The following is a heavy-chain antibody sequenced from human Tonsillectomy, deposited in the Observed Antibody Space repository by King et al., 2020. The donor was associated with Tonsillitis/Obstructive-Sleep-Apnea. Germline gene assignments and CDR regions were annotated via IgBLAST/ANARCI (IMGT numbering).Heavy chain of an antibody. D-gene: IGHD3-3*01. Sequence: VQLVESGGGLVQPGGSLRLSCAASGFTFSTYAMSWVRQAPGKGLEWVSAISGSGDSTYYADSVKGRFTISRDNFKNTLYLQMNSLRAEDTAVYYCAKLPYYVFWSGYHKEYFDSWGQGTLVTVSS. CDR3: AKLPYYVFWSGYHKEYFDS. CDR2: ISGSGDST. V-gene: IGHV3-23*04. CDR1: GFTFSTYA. J-gene: IGHJ4*02.